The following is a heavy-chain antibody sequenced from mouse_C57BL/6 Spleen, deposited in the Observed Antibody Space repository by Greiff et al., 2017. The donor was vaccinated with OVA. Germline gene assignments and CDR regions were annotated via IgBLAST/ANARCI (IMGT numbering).Heavy chain of an antibody. D-gene: IGHD1-1*01. CDR1: GYTFTSYG. V-gene: IGHV1-81*01. CDR2: IYPRSGNT. J-gene: IGHJ2*01. CDR3: ARKTTVVDLDY. Sequence: LVESGAELARPGASVKLSCKASGYTFTSYGISWVKQRTGQGLEWIGEIYPRSGNTYYNEKFKGKATLTADKSSSTAYMELRSLTSEDSAVYFCARKTTVVDLDYWGQGTTLTVSS.